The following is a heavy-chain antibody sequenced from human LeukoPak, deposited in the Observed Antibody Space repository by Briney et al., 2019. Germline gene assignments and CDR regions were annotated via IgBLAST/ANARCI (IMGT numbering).Heavy chain of an antibody. J-gene: IGHJ6*03. CDR3: ARVGYYDSSGYRGYYYYYYMDV. CDR2: IYTSGST. Sequence: SETLSLTCTVSGGSISSGSYYWSWIRQPAGKGLEWIGRIYTSGSTNYNPSLKSRVTISVDTSKNQFSLKLSSVTAADTAVYYCARVGYYDSSGYRGYYYYYYMDVWGKGTSVTVSS. CDR1: GGSISSGSYY. V-gene: IGHV4-61*02. D-gene: IGHD3-22*01.